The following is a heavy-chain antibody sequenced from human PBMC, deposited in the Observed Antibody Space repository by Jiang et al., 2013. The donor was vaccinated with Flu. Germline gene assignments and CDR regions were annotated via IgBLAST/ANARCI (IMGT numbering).Heavy chain of an antibody. CDR1: GFSPSTSGVG. D-gene: IGHD5-18*01. CDR3: ARTYEAGYSYGAFDS. V-gene: IGHV2-5*02. J-gene: IGHJ4*02. Sequence: PTQTLTLTCTFSGFSPSTSGVGVGWIRQPPGKALEWLALIYWDDDNRYSPSLKSRLSITKDTSKNRVVLTMTNMDPVDTATYYCARTYEAGYSYGAFDSWGQGTLVSVSS. CDR2: IYWDDDN.